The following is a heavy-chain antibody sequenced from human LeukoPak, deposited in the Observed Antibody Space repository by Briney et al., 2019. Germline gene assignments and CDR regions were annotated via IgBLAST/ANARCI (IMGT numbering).Heavy chain of an antibody. CDR3: ARVGFCSSSSCPTNFDY. D-gene: IGHD2-2*01. CDR1: GFTFSSYT. J-gene: IGHJ4*02. V-gene: IGHV3-23*01. Sequence: GGSLRLSCAASGFTFSSYTMSWVRQAPGKGLEWVSAIIGSGGSTYYADSVKGRFTISRDNSKNTLYMQMNGLRVEDTAVYYCARVGFCSSSSCPTNFDYWGQGALVTVSS. CDR2: IIGSGGST.